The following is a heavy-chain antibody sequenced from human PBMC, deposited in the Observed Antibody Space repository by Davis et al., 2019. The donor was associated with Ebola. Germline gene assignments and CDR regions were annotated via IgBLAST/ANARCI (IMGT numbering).Heavy chain of an antibody. D-gene: IGHD3-22*01. CDR3: ARDPTYYYDSTGLTDWFDP. J-gene: IGHJ5*02. CDR2: NNPNSGGT. CDR1: GYTFTGYY. V-gene: IGHV1-2*02. Sequence: ASVKVSCKSSGYTFTGYYMHWVRQAPGQGLEWMGWNNPNSGGTNYAQKFQGRVTMTRDTSISTAYMELSRLRSDDTAVYYCARDPTYYYDSTGLTDWFDPWGQGTLVTVSS.